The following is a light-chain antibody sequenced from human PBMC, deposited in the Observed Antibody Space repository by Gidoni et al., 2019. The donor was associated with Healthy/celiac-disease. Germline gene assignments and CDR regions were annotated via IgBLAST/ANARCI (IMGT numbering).Light chain of an antibody. CDR2: WAS. Sequence: DIVMTQSPDSLAVSRGERATINCKSSQSVFYSSNNKNYLAWYQQKPGQPPKLLIYWASTRESGVPDRFSVSGSGTDFTLTISSLQAEDVAVYYCQQYYSTALTFGGGTKVEIK. CDR3: QQYYSTALT. J-gene: IGKJ4*01. CDR1: QSVFYSSNNKNY. V-gene: IGKV4-1*01.